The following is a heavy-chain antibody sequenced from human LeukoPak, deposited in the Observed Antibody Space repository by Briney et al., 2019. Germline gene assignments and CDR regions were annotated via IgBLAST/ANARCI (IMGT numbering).Heavy chain of an antibody. D-gene: IGHD5-18*01. V-gene: IGHV1-2*02. J-gene: IGHJ4*02. CDR2: INPNSGGT. Sequence: GASVKVSCKASGYTFTGYYMHWVRQAPGQGLEWMGWINPNSGGTNYAQKFQGRVTMTRNTSISTAYMELSSLRSEDTAVYYCARAATRSGYSGGYWGQGTLVTVSS. CDR1: GYTFTGYY. CDR3: ARAATRSGYSGGY.